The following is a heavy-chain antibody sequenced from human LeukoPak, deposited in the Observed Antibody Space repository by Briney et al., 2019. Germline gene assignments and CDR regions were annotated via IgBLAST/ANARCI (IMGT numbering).Heavy chain of an antibody. J-gene: IGHJ6*02. Sequence: GGSLRLSCAASGFTFSSYWMHWVRQAPGKGLVWVSRTNSDGSSTSYADSVKGRFTISRDNAKNTLYLQMNSLRAEDSAVYYCARVGYSSSWYDYYYYYGMDVWGQGTTVTVSS. V-gene: IGHV3-74*01. CDR2: TNSDGSST. D-gene: IGHD6-13*01. CDR3: ARVGYSSSWYDYYYYYGMDV. CDR1: GFTFSSYW.